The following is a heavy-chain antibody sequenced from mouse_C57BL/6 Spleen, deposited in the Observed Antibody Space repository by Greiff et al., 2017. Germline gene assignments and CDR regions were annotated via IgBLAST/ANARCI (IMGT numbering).Heavy chain of an antibody. V-gene: IGHV5-4*01. J-gene: IGHJ2*01. D-gene: IGHD2-1*01. Sequence: EVHLVESGGGLVKPGGSLKLSCAASGFTFSSYAMSWVRQTPETRLEWVATISDGGSYTYYPANVKGRFPISRDNAKNNLYLQMGHLKSEDTAMYYCARAYGNYGWFDYWGQGTTLTVSS. CDR3: ARAYGNYGWFDY. CDR2: ISDGGSYT. CDR1: GFTFSSYA.